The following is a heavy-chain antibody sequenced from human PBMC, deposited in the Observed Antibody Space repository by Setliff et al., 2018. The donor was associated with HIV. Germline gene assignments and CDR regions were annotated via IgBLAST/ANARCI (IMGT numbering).Heavy chain of an antibody. CDR1: GGSISSDNW. V-gene: IGHV4-4*02. Sequence: SETLSLSCAVSGGSISSDNWWTWVRQAPGKGLEWIGEIYHSEYTNYNPSLKSRVSMSVDKSKNQFSVKLTSVTAADTAVYFCAGRFGSDAVYFFDNWGQGTLVTVS. CDR2: IYHSEYT. CDR3: AGRFGSDAVYFFDN. J-gene: IGHJ4*02. D-gene: IGHD3-10*01.